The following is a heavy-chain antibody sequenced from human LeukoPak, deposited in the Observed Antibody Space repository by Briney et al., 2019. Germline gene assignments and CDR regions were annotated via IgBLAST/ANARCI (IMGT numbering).Heavy chain of an antibody. D-gene: IGHD4-17*01. J-gene: IGHJ6*03. CDR3: ARALYGEHYYYYYMDV. Sequence: SETLSLTCTVSGDSISSYYCSWIRQPPGKGLEWIGYIYYSGSTSYNPSLKSRVTISLDTSKNQFSLKLSSVTAADTAVYYCARALYGEHYYYYYMDVWGKGTTVTVSS. CDR1: GDSISSYY. V-gene: IGHV4-59*08. CDR2: IYYSGST.